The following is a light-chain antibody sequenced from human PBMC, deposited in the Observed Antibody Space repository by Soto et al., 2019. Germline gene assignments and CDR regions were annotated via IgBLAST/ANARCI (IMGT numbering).Light chain of an antibody. J-gene: IGLJ2*01. Sequence: QSVLTQPPSASGTPGQRVTISCSGSNANIGSNFVYWYQQLPGTAPKLLIYRNNQRPSGVPDRFSGSKSGTSASLVISGLRSEDEVDYYCAAWDDSLSGLVFGGGTKVTVL. CDR3: AAWDDSLSGLV. CDR1: NANIGSNF. V-gene: IGLV1-47*01. CDR2: RNN.